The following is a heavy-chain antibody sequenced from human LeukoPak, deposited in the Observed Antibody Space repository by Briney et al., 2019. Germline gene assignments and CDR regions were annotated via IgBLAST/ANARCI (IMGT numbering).Heavy chain of an antibody. CDR2: INPNSGGT. D-gene: IGHD6-13*01. Sequence: GASVKVSCKASGDTFTGYYMHWVRQAPGQGLEWMGWINPNSGGTNYAQKFQGRVTVTRDTSISTAYMELSRLRSDDTAVYYCARDQGSSSPGYWGQGTLVTVSS. CDR3: ARDQGSSSPGY. CDR1: GDTFTGYY. V-gene: IGHV1-2*02. J-gene: IGHJ4*02.